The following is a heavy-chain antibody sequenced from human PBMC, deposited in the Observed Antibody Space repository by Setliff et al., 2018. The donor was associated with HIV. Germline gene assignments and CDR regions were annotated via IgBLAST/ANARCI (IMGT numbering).Heavy chain of an antibody. CDR3: ARGDDFHDGSGYYYP. Sequence: PSETLSLTCTVSGGSFRSSRYYWGWIRQPPGKGLEWIGSKYYSGSTYYNPSLKSRVTISLDTSKNQLSLKVDSVTAADTAVYYCARGDDFHDGSGYYYPWGQGTLVTVSS. V-gene: IGHV4-39*01. D-gene: IGHD3-22*01. CDR2: KYYSGST. CDR1: GGSFRSSRYY. J-gene: IGHJ5*02.